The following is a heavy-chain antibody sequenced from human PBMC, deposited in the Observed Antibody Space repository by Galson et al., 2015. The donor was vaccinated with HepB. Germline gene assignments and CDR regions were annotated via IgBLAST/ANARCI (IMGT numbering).Heavy chain of an antibody. D-gene: IGHD3-10*01. Sequence: SLRLSCAASGFTFSDSVMNWVRQASGKGLEWVGHIRSKVNSYATASAASVKDRFTISRDDSKNTAYLQMNSLKTEDTAIYYCWYGFGDLKGNFDYWGQGTLVTVSS. V-gene: IGHV3-73*01. CDR1: GFTFSDSV. J-gene: IGHJ4*02. CDR2: IRSKVNSYAT. CDR3: WYGFGDLKGNFDY.